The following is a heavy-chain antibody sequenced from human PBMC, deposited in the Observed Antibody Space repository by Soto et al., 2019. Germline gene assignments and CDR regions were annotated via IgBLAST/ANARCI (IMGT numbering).Heavy chain of an antibody. J-gene: IGHJ6*03. CDR1: GNSVSSNSAA. D-gene: IGHD1-7*01. CDR2: TYYRSRWYN. V-gene: IGHV6-1*01. Sequence: SQTLSLTCAISGNSVSSNSAAWNWIRLSPSRGLEWLARTYYRSRWYNDYAVSVRSRITVNPDASKNQFSLQLTSVTPEDTAVYYCAGTTSHQWYYMDVWGKGTTVTVSS. CDR3: AGTTSHQWYYMDV.